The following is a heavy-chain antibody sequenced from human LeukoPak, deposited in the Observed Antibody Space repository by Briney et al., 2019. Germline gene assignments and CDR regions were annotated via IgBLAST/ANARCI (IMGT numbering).Heavy chain of an antibody. CDR2: IKQDGSEK. CDR3: ARDSEGSWYLDY. Sequence: PGGSLRLSCAASGFTFSSYWMSWVRQAPGKGLEWVANIKQDGSEKYYADSVKGRFTISRDNSKNTLYLQMNSLRAEDTAVYYCARDSEGSWYLDYWGQGTLVTVSS. V-gene: IGHV3-7*01. CDR1: GFTFSSYW. D-gene: IGHD6-13*01. J-gene: IGHJ4*02.